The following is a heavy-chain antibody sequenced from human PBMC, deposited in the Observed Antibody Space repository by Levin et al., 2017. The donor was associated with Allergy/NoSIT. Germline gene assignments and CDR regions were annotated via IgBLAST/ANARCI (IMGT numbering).Heavy chain of an antibody. CDR2: IKQDGSEI. D-gene: IGHD3-16*01. V-gene: IGHV3-7*04. Sequence: GGSLRLSCAASGFTFSSYWMSWVRQAPGKGLEWVANIKQDGSEIYYVDSVKGRFTISRDNAKNSLYLQMNSLRAEDTAVFYCARLITFSDGGNFESWGQGTLVSVSS. CDR1: GFTFSSYW. J-gene: IGHJ4*02. CDR3: ARLITFSDGGNFES.